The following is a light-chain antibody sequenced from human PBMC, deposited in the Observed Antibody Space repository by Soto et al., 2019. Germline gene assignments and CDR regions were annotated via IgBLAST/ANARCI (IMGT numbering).Light chain of an antibody. CDR3: AAWDDSLSGEV. J-gene: IGLJ1*01. CDR1: SSDVGGHNY. V-gene: IGLV1-47*02. Sequence: QSVLTQPASVSGSPRQSITISCTGTSSDVGGHNYVSWYQHHPGKAPKLLIYSNKQRPSGVPDRFSGSKSGTSASLAISGLRSEDEADYYCAAWDDSLSGEVFGTGTKSPS. CDR2: SNK.